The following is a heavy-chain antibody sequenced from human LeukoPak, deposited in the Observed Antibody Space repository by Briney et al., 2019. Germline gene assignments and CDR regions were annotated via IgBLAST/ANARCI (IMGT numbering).Heavy chain of an antibody. Sequence: PSETLSLTRTVSGGSISSYYWSWIRQPAGKGLEWIGGIYTSGSTNYNPSLKSRVTISVDTSKNQFSLKLSSVTAADTAVYYCASSPHLYYYDSSGYYWYYWGQGTLVTVSS. CDR1: GGSISSYY. V-gene: IGHV4-4*07. CDR2: IYTSGST. D-gene: IGHD3-22*01. J-gene: IGHJ4*02. CDR3: ASSPHLYYYDSSGYYWYY.